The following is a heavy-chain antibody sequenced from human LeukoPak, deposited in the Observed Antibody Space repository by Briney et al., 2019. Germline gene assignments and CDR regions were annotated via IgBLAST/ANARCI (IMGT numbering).Heavy chain of an antibody. Sequence: GGSLRLSCAASGFTFSSYAMHWVRQAPGKGLEWVAVISYDGSNKYYADSVKGRFTISRDNSKNTLYLQMNSLRAEDTAVYYCARAGYDILTGYSHFDYWGQGTLVTVSS. CDR1: GFTFSSYA. D-gene: IGHD3-9*01. V-gene: IGHV3-30-3*01. CDR3: ARAGYDILTGYSHFDY. J-gene: IGHJ4*02. CDR2: ISYDGSNK.